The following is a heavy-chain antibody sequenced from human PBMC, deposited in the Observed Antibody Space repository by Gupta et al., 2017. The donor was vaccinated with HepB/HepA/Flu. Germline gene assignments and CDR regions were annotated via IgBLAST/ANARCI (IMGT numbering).Heavy chain of an antibody. J-gene: IGHJ3*01. D-gene: IGHD3-16*01. Sequence: EEQLVESGGGLVQPGGSLRLSCATSGFAFSTYWMNWVRQTPGKGLEWVADIRPDGGEKSYVDSVKGRFTISRDNGKNSLYLQMNSLRAEDTAVYFCAREGRLLGAFDVWGHGTMVSVSS. V-gene: IGHV3-7*01. CDR2: IRPDGGEK. CDR3: AREGRLLGAFDV. CDR1: GFAFSTYW.